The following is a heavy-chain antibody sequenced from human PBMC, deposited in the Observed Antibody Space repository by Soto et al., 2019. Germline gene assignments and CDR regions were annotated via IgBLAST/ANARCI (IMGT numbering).Heavy chain of an antibody. CDR2: INAGNGNT. CDR3: ARDPNDSSAYYHHYYYGMDV. V-gene: IGHV1-3*01. CDR1: GYTFTSYG. Sequence: SVKVSFKASGYTFTSYGIHWVRQAPGQRLEWTGWINAGNGNTKYSEKFQGRVTITRDTSASTAYLELSSLRSEDTAVYYCARDPNDSSAYYHHYYYGMDVWGQGTTVTVSS. J-gene: IGHJ6*02. D-gene: IGHD3-22*01.